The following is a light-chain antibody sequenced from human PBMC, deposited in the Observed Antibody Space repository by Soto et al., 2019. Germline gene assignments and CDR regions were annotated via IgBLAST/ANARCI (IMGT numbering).Light chain of an antibody. V-gene: IGKV3-11*01. CDR2: DAS. CDR1: QSISSY. CDR3: QQYGSSPPWT. Sequence: EVVLTQSPDTLSLPPGARAPLSCRASQSISSYLAWYQQNPGQAPRLLIYDASSRATGIPARFSGSGSGTDFTLTISSLEPEDFAVYYCQQYGSSPPWTFGQGTKVDIK. J-gene: IGKJ1*01.